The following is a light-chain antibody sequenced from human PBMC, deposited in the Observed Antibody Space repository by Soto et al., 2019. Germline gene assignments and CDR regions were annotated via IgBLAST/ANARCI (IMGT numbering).Light chain of an antibody. J-gene: IGKJ1*01. CDR3: QQYNNWPQT. V-gene: IGKV3D-15*01. Sequence: EIVLTQSPGPLSLSTGDSATLSCRASQSGSSSYLAWYQQKPGQAPRLLIYGASSRATGIPARFSGSGSGTEFTLTISSLQSEDFAVYYCQQYNNWPQTFGQGTKVDIK. CDR2: GAS. CDR1: QSGSSSY.